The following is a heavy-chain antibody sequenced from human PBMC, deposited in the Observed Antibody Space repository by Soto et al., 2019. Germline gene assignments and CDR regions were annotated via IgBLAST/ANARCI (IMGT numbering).Heavy chain of an antibody. CDR3: ARGGKERFRGSGMDV. D-gene: IGHD1-1*01. J-gene: IGHJ6*02. Sequence: QVQLVQSGAEVKKPGTSVKVSCKVSGGTFSSYAISWVRQAPGQGLEWMGEIISIFGTAMYAQKFQGRVTIIADESASTAYMELSGLRSHDTAVYYCARGGKERFRGSGMDVWGQGTTVTVSS. CDR1: GGTFSSYA. V-gene: IGHV1-69*01. CDR2: IISIFGTA.